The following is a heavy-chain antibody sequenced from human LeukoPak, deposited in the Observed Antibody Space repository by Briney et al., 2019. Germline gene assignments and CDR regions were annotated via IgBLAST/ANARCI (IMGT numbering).Heavy chain of an antibody. CDR2: ITTSSSPT. CDR3: ASSHCSSTSCLIDY. D-gene: IGHD2-2*01. V-gene: IGHV3-48*04. Sequence: PGGSLRLSCVVSGFTLSAYTMNWVRQPPGKGLELVAYITTSSSPTYYADSVKGRFTISRDNAKSSLYLQMNTLRAEDTAVYYCASSHCSSTSCLIDYWAREPWSPSPQ. CDR1: GFTLSAYT. J-gene: IGHJ4*02.